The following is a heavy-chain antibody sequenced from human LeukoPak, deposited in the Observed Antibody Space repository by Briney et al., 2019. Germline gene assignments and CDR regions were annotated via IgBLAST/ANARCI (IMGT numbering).Heavy chain of an antibody. J-gene: IGHJ4*02. Sequence: ASVEVSCKASGYTLTGNYMHWVRQAPGQGLEWMGWINPNSSGTLYAQSSQGRVTMTRDTSITTAYMELRRLRSDDTAVYYCSRQGTGDELDYWGQATSATVSS. CDR3: SRQGTGDELDY. CDR1: GYTLTGNY. CDR2: INPNSSGT. V-gene: IGHV1-2*02. D-gene: IGHD7-27*01.